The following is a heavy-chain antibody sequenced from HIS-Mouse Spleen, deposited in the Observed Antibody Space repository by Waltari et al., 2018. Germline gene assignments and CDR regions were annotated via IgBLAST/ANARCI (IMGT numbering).Heavy chain of an antibody. Sequence: QVQLVQSGAEVKKPGASVKVSCKASGYTFTSYGISWVRQAPGQGLEWMGGLRAYNGNTNYAQKLQGRVTMTTDTSTSTAYMELRSLRSDDTAVYYCARVPNDSGYPDAFDIWGQGTMVTVSS. CDR3: ARVPNDSGYPDAFDI. CDR2: LRAYNGNT. D-gene: IGHD3-22*01. V-gene: IGHV1-18*01. J-gene: IGHJ3*02. CDR1: GYTFTSYG.